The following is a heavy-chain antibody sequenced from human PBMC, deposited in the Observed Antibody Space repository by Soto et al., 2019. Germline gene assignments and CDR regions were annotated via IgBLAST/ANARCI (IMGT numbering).Heavy chain of an antibody. CDR3: ARDRLRLHYYGMDV. J-gene: IGHJ6*02. V-gene: IGHV3-48*01. Sequence: GGSLRLSCAASGFTFSSYSMNWVRQAPGKGLEWVSYISSSSSTIYYADSVKGRFTISRDNAKNSLYLQMNSLRAEDTAVYYCARDRLRLHYYGMDVWGQGTTVTVSS. CDR2: ISSSSSTI. D-gene: IGHD5-12*01. CDR1: GFTFSSYS.